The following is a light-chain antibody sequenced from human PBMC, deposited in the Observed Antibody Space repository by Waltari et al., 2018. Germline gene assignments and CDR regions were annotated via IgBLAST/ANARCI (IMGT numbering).Light chain of an antibody. Sequence: DIQMTQSPSTLSASVGDRVTINCRASQSISSWLAWYQQKPGKAPKLLIYKASSLQSGVPSRFSGSGSGTDFTLTISSLQPDDFVTYYCQQYISYPYTFGQGTKLEIK. CDR1: QSISSW. J-gene: IGKJ2*01. V-gene: IGKV1-5*03. CDR3: QQYISYPYT. CDR2: KAS.